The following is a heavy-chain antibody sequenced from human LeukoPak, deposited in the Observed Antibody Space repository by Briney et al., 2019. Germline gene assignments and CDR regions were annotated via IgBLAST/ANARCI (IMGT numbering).Heavy chain of an antibody. D-gene: IGHD6-13*01. Sequence: GGSLRLSCAASGFTFDDYAMHWVRQAPGKGLEWVSGISWNSGSIGYADSVKGRFTISRDNAKNSLYLQMNSLRAEDTALYYCAKVSGETTSIAAADFDYWGQGTLVTVSS. CDR2: ISWNSGSI. CDR1: GFTFDDYA. V-gene: IGHV3-9*01. CDR3: AKVSGETTSIAAADFDY. J-gene: IGHJ4*02.